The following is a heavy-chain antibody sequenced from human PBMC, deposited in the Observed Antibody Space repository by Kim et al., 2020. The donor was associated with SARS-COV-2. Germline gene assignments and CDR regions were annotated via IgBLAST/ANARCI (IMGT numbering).Heavy chain of an antibody. CDR3: ARTNYYGSGKGAFDI. D-gene: IGHD3-10*01. J-gene: IGHJ3*02. Sequence: PSLKSRVTIAGDTAKNQFSLKRSSVTAADTAVYYCARTNYYGSGKGAFDIWGQGTMVTVSS. V-gene: IGHV4-34*01.